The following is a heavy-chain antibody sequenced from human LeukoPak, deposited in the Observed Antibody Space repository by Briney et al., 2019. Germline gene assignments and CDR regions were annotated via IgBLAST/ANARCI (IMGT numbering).Heavy chain of an antibody. D-gene: IGHD3-16*01. CDR1: GFSFRSFR. CDR3: AEGGGLPTH. V-gene: IGHV3-7*02. Sequence: GGSLRLSCAASGFSFRSFRMSWVRQAPGKGLEWVVSIKEDGSDKYYVESVKGRFTISRENARNSLYLQMNSLRAEDTAVYYCAEGGGLPTHWGQGTLVTVSS. CDR2: IKEDGSDK. J-gene: IGHJ4*02.